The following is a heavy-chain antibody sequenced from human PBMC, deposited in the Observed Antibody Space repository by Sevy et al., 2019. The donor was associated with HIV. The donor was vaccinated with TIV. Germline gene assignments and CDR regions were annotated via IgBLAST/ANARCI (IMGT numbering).Heavy chain of an antibody. D-gene: IGHD3-22*01. V-gene: IGHV3-33*01. CDR2: IYYDGSFQ. CDR1: GFTFSNYG. J-gene: IGHJ4*02. Sequence: GGSLRLSCAASGFTFSNYGMHWVRQAPGKGLEWVALIYYDGSFQYYSDSVKGRFAFPRDNSKSTLYLQMNSLRDEDTALYYCVRDHGSGYMDYWGQGTLVTVSS. CDR3: VRDHGSGYMDY.